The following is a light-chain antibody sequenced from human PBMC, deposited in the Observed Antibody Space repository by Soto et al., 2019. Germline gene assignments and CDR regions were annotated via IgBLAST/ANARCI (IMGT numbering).Light chain of an antibody. CDR2: DVS. CDR3: ASYTTSSTYV. V-gene: IGLV2-14*03. CDR1: SSDVGAFNY. Sequence: QSVLTQPASVSGSPGQSIAISCTGTSSDVGAFNYVSWYQQHPGKAPKFMIFDVSSRPSGVSDRFSGSKSGNTASLTISGLQTEYEADYYCASYTTSSTYVFGPGTKVTVL. J-gene: IGLJ1*01.